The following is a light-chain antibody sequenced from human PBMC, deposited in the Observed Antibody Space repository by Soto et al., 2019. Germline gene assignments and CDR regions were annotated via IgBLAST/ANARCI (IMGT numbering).Light chain of an antibody. CDR3: QTWGTGIQV. CDR2: LNSDGSH. J-gene: IGLJ1*01. CDR1: SWHSNYA. V-gene: IGLV4-69*01. Sequence: QPVLTKSTSASAALGASVKLTCTLSSWHSNYAIAWHQQQPEKGPRYLMKLNSDGSHSKGDGIPDRFSGSSSGAERYLTISSLQSEDEADYYCQTWGTGIQVFGTGTKLTVL.